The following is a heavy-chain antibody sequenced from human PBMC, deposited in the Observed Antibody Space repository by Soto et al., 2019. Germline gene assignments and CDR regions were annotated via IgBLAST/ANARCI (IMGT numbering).Heavy chain of an antibody. CDR1: GFTFSSYA. Sequence: QVQLVESGGGVVQPGRSLRLSCAASGFTFSSYAMHWVRQAPGKGLEWVAVISYDGSNKYYADSVKGRFTISRDNSKNTLYLQMNSLRAEDTAVYYCARDDWVGAPTNWFDPWGQGTLVTVSS. CDR3: ARDDWVGAPTNWFDP. J-gene: IGHJ5*02. V-gene: IGHV3-30-3*01. D-gene: IGHD1-26*01. CDR2: ISYDGSNK.